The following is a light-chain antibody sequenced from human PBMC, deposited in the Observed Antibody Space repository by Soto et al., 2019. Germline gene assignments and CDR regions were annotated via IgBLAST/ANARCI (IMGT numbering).Light chain of an antibody. J-gene: IGKJ1*01. CDR3: QHYNSFSPWA. CDR2: DAS. CDR1: QSISSW. V-gene: IGKV1-5*01. Sequence: DIQLTQSPSTLSASVGDRVTVTCRASQSISSWLAWYQQKPGRAPNLLIYDASTLASAVPSRFSGSGSGTEFTLTISSLQSDDFATYYCQHYNSFSPWAFGQGTKVDI.